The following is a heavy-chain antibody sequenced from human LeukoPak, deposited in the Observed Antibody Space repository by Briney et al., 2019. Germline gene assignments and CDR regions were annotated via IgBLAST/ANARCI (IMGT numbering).Heavy chain of an antibody. CDR2: IRGSGAGT. Sequence: GGSLRLSCAASGFTFSNYAMNWVRQAPGKGREWVSSIRGSGAGTYYADSVKGRFTISRDNSKDRLYLEMNSLRAEDTAVYYCAKQFAGYSSSWFDAFDIWGQGTMVTVSS. V-gene: IGHV3-23*01. CDR1: GFTFSNYA. CDR3: AKQFAGYSSSWFDAFDI. J-gene: IGHJ3*02. D-gene: IGHD6-13*01.